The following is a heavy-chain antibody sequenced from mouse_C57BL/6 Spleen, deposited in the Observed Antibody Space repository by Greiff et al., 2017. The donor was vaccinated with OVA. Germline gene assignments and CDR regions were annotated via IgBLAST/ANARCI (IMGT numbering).Heavy chain of an antibody. V-gene: IGHV5-17*01. CDR3: ARTFMVTFDY. Sequence: DVQLVESGGGLVKPGGSLKLSCAASGFTFSDYGMHWVRQAPEKGLEWVAYISSGSSTIYYADTVKGRFTISRDNAKNTLFLQMTSLRSEDTAMYYCARTFMVTFDYWGQGTTLTVSS. J-gene: IGHJ2*01. CDR1: GFTFSDYG. D-gene: IGHD2-2*01. CDR2: ISSGSSTI.